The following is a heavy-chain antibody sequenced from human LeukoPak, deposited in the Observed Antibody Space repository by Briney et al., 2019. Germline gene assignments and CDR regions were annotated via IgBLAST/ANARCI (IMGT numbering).Heavy chain of an antibody. J-gene: IGHJ4*02. CDR3: ARDRARTGTTFDY. CDR1: GGSFSGYY. V-gene: IGHV4-34*01. D-gene: IGHD1-1*01. CDR2: INHSGST. Sequence: SETLSLTCAVYGGSFSGYYWSWIRQPPGKGLEWIGEINHSGSTNYNPSLKSRVTISVDTSKNQFSLKLSSVAAADTAVYYCARDRARTGTTFDYWGQGTLVTVSS.